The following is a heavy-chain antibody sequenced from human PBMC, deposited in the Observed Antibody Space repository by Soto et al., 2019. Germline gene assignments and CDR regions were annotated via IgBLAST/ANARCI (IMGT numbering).Heavy chain of an antibody. J-gene: IGHJ1*01. Sequence: QVQLVQSGAEVKKPGASVKVSCKASGYTFTTYGISWVRQAPGQGLEWMGWVSGYNGITNYAQSLQGRVTITTDTSTSTAYMELRSLRSDDTAVYYCARNQINEWPLVDYWGQVTMVTVSS. V-gene: IGHV1-18*04. D-gene: IGHD1-26*01. CDR2: VSGYNGIT. CDR3: ARNQINEWPLVDY. CDR1: GYTFTTYG.